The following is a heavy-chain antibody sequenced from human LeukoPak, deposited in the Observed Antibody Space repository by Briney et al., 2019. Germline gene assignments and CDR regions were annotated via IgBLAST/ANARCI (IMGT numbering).Heavy chain of an antibody. J-gene: IGHJ5*02. D-gene: IGHD1-26*01. CDR2: IYYSGST. CDR3: ASGGSPRDWFDP. Sequence: SETLSLTCTVSGASISSSTFYWVCIRQPPGKGLEWIGSIYYSGSTYYNPSLKSRVTISVDTSKNQFSLKLSSVTAADTAVYYCASGGSPRDWFDPWGQGTLVTVSS. V-gene: IGHV4-39*01. CDR1: GASISSSTFY.